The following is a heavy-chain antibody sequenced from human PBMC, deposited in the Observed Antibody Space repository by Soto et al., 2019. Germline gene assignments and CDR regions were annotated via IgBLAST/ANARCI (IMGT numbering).Heavy chain of an antibody. V-gene: IGHV4-30-2*01. Sequence: SETLSLTCAVSGGSISSGGYSWSWIRQPPGKGLEYIGYIYHSGSTYYNPSLKSRVSISVDRSKNQVSLKLSSVTAADTAVYYCARGMTTVTTYDYWGQGTLVTVSS. J-gene: IGHJ4*02. CDR3: ARGMTTVTTYDY. D-gene: IGHD4-4*01. CDR1: GGSISSGGYS. CDR2: IYHSGST.